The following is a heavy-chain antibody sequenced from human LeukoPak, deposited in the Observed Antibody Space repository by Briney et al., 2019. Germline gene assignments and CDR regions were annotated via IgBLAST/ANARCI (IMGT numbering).Heavy chain of an antibody. V-gene: IGHV3-23*01. CDR2: ISGSGGST. CDR1: GFTFSSYA. Sequence: GGSLRLSCAASGFTFSSYAMSWVRQAPGKGLEWVSAISGSGGSTYYADSVKGRFTISRDNSKNTLYLQMNGLRAEDTAVYYCAKMEDSSGSNDYWGQGTLVTVSS. J-gene: IGHJ4*02. CDR3: AKMEDSSGSNDY. D-gene: IGHD3-22*01.